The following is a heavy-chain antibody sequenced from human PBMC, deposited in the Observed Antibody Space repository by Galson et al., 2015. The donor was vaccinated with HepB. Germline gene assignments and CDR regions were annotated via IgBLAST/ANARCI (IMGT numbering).Heavy chain of an antibody. CDR1: GSSFTSYW. D-gene: IGHD3-9*01. V-gene: IGHV5-51*01. J-gene: IGHJ4*02. CDR2: IYPGDSNT. CDR3: ARPFGYDILTGYYPD. Sequence: QSGAEVKRPGESLKISCKGSGSSFTSYWIGWVRQMPGKGLEWMGIIYPGDSNTRYSPSFQGQVTISADKSISTAYLQWSSLKASDTAMYYCARPFGYDILTGYYPDWGQGTLVTVSS.